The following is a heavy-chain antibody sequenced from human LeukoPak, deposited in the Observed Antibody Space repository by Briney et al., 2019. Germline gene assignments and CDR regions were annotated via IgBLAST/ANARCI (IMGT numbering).Heavy chain of an antibody. CDR1: GFTFSSYG. Sequence: GSLRLSCAASGFTFSSYGMHWVRQAPGKGLEWVAVISYDGSNKYYADSVKGRFTISRDNSKNTLYLQMNSLRAEDTAVYYCAKGGSSGWYGDYWGQGTLVTVSS. J-gene: IGHJ4*02. V-gene: IGHV3-30*18. CDR3: AKGGSSGWYGDY. D-gene: IGHD6-19*01. CDR2: ISYDGSNK.